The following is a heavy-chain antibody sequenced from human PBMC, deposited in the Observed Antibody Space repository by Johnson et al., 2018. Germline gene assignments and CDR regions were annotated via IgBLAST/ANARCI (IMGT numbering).Heavy chain of an antibody. Sequence: VQLVESGGGLVKPGGSLRLSCAASGFTFSNAWMSWVRQAPGKGLEWVGRIKSKTDGGTTDYAAPVKGRFTISRDVSKNTLYQQMNSLKTEDTAVYYCTTEGHYYYYYGMDVWGQGTTVTVSS. V-gene: IGHV3-15*01. CDR1: GFTFSNAW. J-gene: IGHJ6*02. CDR2: IKSKTDGGTT. CDR3: TTEGHYYYYYGMDV.